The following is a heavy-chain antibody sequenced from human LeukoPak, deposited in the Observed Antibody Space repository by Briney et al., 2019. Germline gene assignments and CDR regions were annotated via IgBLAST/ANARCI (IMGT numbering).Heavy chain of an antibody. CDR3: ARHPPPTYYYDSSGYYYFDY. V-gene: IGHV1-18*01. CDR2: ISAYNGNT. CDR1: GYTFTSYG. D-gene: IGHD3-22*01. J-gene: IGHJ4*02. Sequence: ASVKVSCKASGYTFTSYGISWVRQAPGQGLEWMGWISAYNGNTNYAQKLQGRVTMTTDTPTSTAYMELRSLRSDDTAVYYCARHPPPTYYYDSSGYYYFDYWGQGTLVTVSS.